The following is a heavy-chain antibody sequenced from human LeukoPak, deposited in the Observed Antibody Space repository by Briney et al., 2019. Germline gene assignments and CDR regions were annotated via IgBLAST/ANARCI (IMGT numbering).Heavy chain of an antibody. CDR1: GFTFSGYG. D-gene: IGHD6-13*01. Sequence: SGGSLRLSCAASGFTFSGYGMSWVRQAPGKGLEWVSGINWNGGSTGYADSVKGRFTISRDNAKNSLYLQMNSLRAEDTALYYCARDAVLRNIAAAGYFDYWGQGTLVTVSS. V-gene: IGHV3-20*04. CDR3: ARDAVLRNIAAAGYFDY. J-gene: IGHJ4*02. CDR2: INWNGGST.